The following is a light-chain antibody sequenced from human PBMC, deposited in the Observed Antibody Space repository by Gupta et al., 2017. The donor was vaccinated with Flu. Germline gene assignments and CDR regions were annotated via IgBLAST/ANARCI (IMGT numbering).Light chain of an antibody. V-gene: IGKV1-33*01. CDR3: QQYKILPCT. Sequence: QSSLPASSGDRVTITCQASQYISTYLNWYQHKPGKAPKLLIYDASHLETGVPSRFSGSGSGTNFSFTISSLQPDDFATYLCQQYKILPCTFGGGTKVEIK. J-gene: IGKJ4*02. CDR2: DAS. CDR1: QYISTY.